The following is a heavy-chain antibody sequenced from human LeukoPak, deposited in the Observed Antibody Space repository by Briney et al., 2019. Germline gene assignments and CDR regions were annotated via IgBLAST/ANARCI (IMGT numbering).Heavy chain of an antibody. J-gene: IGHJ4*02. D-gene: IGHD6-13*01. CDR2: IIPIFGTA. V-gene: IGHV1-69*13. Sequence: SVKVSCKASGGTFSSYAISWVRQAPGQGLEWMGGIIPIFGTANYAQKFQGRVTITADESTSTAYMELSSLRSEDTAVYYCARGGETAAGISSFFDYWGQGTLVTVSS. CDR3: ARGGETAAGISSFFDY. CDR1: GGTFSSYA.